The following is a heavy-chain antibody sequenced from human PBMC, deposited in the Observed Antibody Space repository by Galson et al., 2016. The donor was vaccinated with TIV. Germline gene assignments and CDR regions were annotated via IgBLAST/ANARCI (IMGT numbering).Heavy chain of an antibody. D-gene: IGHD3-22*01. V-gene: IGHV3-30*03. Sequence: SLRLSCAASGFVISPYGLHWVRQAPGKGLEWVAAISSDGNKKEYIDSVKGRFAISRDNSKNTLYLQLSSLRPEDTAVYFCASETTYYDIRGYPPLGFWGQGTLVTVSS. J-gene: IGHJ4*02. CDR2: ISSDGNKK. CDR3: ASETTYYDIRGYPPLGF. CDR1: GFVISPYG.